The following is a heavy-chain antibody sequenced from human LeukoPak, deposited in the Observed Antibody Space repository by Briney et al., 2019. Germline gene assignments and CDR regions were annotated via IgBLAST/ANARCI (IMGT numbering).Heavy chain of an antibody. D-gene: IGHD6-13*01. CDR3: ARDSSSWFDY. CDR1: GFTFSGYS. Sequence: GGSLRLSCAASGFTFSGYSMNWVRQAPGKGLEWVSSISSSSSYIYYADSVKGRFTISRDNAKNSLYLQMNSLRAEDTAVYYCARDSSSWFDYWGQGTLVTVSS. CDR2: ISSSSSYI. J-gene: IGHJ4*02. V-gene: IGHV3-21*01.